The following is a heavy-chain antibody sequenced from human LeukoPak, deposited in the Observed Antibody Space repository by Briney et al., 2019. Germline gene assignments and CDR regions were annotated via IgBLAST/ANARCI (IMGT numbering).Heavy chain of an antibody. CDR3: AREDMWAFDM. Sequence: GGSLRLFCVASGFTFSHYWMSWVRQAPGKGLEWVANIKPDGSDKYYVDSVKGRFPISRDNAKNTLYLQMDSLRGEDTAVYYCAREDMWAFDMWGQGTMVTVSS. V-gene: IGHV3-7*01. CDR2: IKPDGSDK. D-gene: IGHD2-15*01. CDR1: GFTFSHYW. J-gene: IGHJ3*02.